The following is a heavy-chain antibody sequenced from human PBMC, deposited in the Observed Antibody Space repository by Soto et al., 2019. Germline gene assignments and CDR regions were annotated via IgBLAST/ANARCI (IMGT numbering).Heavy chain of an antibody. V-gene: IGHV3-30*18. CDR2: ISYDGSNK. D-gene: IGHD3-3*01. J-gene: IGHJ4*02. CDR1: GFTFSSYG. Sequence: GGSLRLSCAASGFTFSSYGMHWVRQAPGKGLEWVAVISYDGSNKYYADSVKGRFTISRDNSKNTLYLQMNSRRAEDTAVYYCVKSQGRFSEWSPLDYWGPGTLVTVSS. CDR3: VKSQGRFSEWSPLDY.